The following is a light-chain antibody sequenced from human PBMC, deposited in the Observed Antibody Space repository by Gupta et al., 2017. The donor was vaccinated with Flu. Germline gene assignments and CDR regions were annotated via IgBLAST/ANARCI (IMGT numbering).Light chain of an antibody. CDR3: QSYAGTNWV. Sequence: TVIISCTRSSGRIARNYVQWYQQRPGSSPTNVIYHDDQRPSGVPDRFSGSIDSSSNSASLAISGLRTEDEADYYCQSYAGTNWVFGGGTKLTVL. J-gene: IGLJ3*02. V-gene: IGLV6-57*01. CDR2: HDD. CDR1: SGRIARNY.